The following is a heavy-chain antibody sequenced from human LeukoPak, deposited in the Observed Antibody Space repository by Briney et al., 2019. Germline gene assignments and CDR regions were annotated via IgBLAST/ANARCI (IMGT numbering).Heavy chain of an antibody. V-gene: IGHV1-46*01. Sequence: GASVKVSCKASGYKFTDDYMHWVRQAPGQGLEWMGIINPSGGSTSYAQKFQGRVTMTRDTSTSTVYMELSSLRSEDTAVYYCARDLAEMATGYYYYGMDVWGQGTTVTVSS. CDR3: ARDLAEMATGYYYYGMDV. CDR1: GYKFTDDY. CDR2: INPSGGST. J-gene: IGHJ6*02. D-gene: IGHD5-24*01.